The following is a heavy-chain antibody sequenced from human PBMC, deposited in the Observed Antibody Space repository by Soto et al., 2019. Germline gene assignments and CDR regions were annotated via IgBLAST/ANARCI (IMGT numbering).Heavy chain of an antibody. CDR1: GGSVSSGSYY. D-gene: IGHD3-3*01. Sequence: SETLSLTCTVSGGSVSSGSYYWSWIRQPPGKGLEWIGYIYYNGSTNYNPSLKSRVTISVDTSKNQFSLKLSSVTAADTAVYCCAREGVWSGYTILYYGMDGWGQGTTVTFSS. CDR3: AREGVWSGYTILYYGMDG. J-gene: IGHJ6*02. V-gene: IGHV4-61*01. CDR2: IYYNGST.